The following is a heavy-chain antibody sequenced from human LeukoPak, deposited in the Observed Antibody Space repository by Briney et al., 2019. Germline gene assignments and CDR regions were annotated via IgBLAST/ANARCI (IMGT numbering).Heavy chain of an antibody. CDR2: ISHGGSNQ. CDR3: ARDGQLDY. Sequence: GGSLRLSCAASGFTFSSYALHWVRQVPGKGLEWLAVISHGGSNQYYADSVKGRFTISRDDSKNTVYLQMSSLRPDDTAVYSCARDGQLDYWGQGTLVTVSS. V-gene: IGHV3-30*04. J-gene: IGHJ4*02. CDR1: GFTFSSYA.